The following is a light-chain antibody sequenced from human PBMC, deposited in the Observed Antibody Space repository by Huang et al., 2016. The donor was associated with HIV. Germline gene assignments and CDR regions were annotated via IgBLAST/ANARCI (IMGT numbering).Light chain of an antibody. J-gene: IGKJ1*01. Sequence: DIVLTQSPATLSLSPGERATLSCRAGQSVGSHLAWYQQTPGQAPRLLVSDASHRATANPARFSCSGSLTDFTLTISSLEPEDFAVYYCHQHSSWPGTFGQGTRVEIK. CDR2: DAS. CDR1: QSVGSH. CDR3: HQHSSWPGT. V-gene: IGKV3-11*01.